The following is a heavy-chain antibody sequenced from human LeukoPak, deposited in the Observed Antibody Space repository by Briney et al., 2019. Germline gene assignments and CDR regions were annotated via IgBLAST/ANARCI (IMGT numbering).Heavy chain of an antibody. CDR1: GFTFNTYT. CDR2: LYSGGNR. D-gene: IGHD1-26*01. Sequence: PGGSLRLSCAASGFTFNTYTMNWVRQAPGKGLEWVSTLYSGGNRYYADSVRGRFTISRDDSRNTLFLQMNNLRVEDTAMYYCARESGDRPGLPGRWGQGTLVTVSS. CDR3: ARESGDRPGLPGR. J-gene: IGHJ4*02. V-gene: IGHV3-53*01.